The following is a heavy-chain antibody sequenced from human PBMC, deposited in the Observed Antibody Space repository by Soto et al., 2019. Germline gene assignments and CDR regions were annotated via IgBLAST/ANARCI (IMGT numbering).Heavy chain of an antibody. J-gene: IGHJ4*02. CDR1: GYTFTSYA. CDR3: ARDAPFSDYVWGSYRVPDY. CDR2: INAGNGNT. V-gene: IGHV1-3*01. D-gene: IGHD3-16*02. Sequence: ASVKVSCKASGYTFTSYAMHWVRQAPGQRLEWMGWINAGNGNTKYSQKFQGRVTITRDTSTSTAYMELRSLRSDDTAVYYCARDAPFSDYVWGSYRVPDYWGQGTLVTVSS.